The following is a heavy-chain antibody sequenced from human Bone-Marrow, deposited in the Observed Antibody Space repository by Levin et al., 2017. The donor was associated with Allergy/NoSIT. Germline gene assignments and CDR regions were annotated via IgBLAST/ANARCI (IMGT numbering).Heavy chain of an antibody. CDR3: AKDLEVTATPGMDV. CDR1: GFTFSSYA. J-gene: IGHJ6*02. D-gene: IGHD3-22*01. Sequence: HGESLKISCAASGFTFSSYAMSWVRQAPGKGLEWVSAISGGGTTRYYADSVEGRFTISRDNSKNTLYLQMNSLRVDDTALYYCAKDLEVTATPGMDVWGQGTTVTVSS. CDR2: ISGGGTTR. V-gene: IGHV3-23*01.